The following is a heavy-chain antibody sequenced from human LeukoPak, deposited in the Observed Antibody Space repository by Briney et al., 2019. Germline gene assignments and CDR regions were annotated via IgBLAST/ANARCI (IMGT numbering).Heavy chain of an antibody. V-gene: IGHV1-46*01. CDR2: IKPSGRGT. Sequence: ASVKVSCKPSGYTFTNYYVHWVRQAPGQGLEWMGIIKPSGRGTTYAQKFQGRVTMTRDTPTSTVYMELSSLRSEDTAVYYCARQYSSGYFFLDYWGHGALVTVSS. J-gene: IGHJ4*01. CDR1: GYTFTNYY. CDR3: ARQYSSGYFFLDY. D-gene: IGHD6-25*01.